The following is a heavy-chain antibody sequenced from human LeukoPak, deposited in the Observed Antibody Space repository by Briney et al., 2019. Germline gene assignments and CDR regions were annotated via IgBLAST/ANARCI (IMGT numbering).Heavy chain of an antibody. CDR3: AREEIAAAEFSWYFDL. Sequence: SETLSLTCTVTGGSIRSYYWSWIRQPPGKRLDWIGYIYYSGSTNYNPSLKSRVTISVDTSKNQFSLKLSSVTAADTAVYYCAREEIAAAEFSWYFDLWGRGTLVTVSS. CDR2: IYYSGST. D-gene: IGHD6-13*01. V-gene: IGHV4-59*12. CDR1: GGSIRSYY. J-gene: IGHJ2*01.